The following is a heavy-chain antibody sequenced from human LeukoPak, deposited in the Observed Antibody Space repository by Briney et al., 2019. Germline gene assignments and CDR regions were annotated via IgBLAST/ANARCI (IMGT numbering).Heavy chain of an antibody. CDR1: GFTFSTYA. J-gene: IGHJ3*02. Sequence: GGSLRLSCAASGFTFSTYAMHWVRQAPGKGLEWVGVISSDGSDEWYAESAKGRFTISRDNSKNTLYLQIDSLRPEDTAIYYCERSISVGAFEIWGQGTMVTVSS. CDR3: ERSISVGAFEI. D-gene: IGHD6-25*01. CDR2: ISSDGSDE. V-gene: IGHV3-30*04.